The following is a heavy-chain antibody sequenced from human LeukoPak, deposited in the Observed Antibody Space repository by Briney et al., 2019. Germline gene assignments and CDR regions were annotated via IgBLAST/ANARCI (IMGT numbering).Heavy chain of an antibody. J-gene: IGHJ3*02. V-gene: IGHV3-11*04. Sequence: GGSLRLSCAASGSTLSDYYMTWIRQAPGKGLEWVSYIAPAGTTYYADSVKGRFTISRDNAKTSLYLQMSNLRADDTAVYYCARDLGPHRSSPNTGAFDIWGQGTMVTVSS. CDR2: IAPAGTT. CDR1: GSTLSDYY. D-gene: IGHD6-6*01. CDR3: ARDLGPHRSSPNTGAFDI.